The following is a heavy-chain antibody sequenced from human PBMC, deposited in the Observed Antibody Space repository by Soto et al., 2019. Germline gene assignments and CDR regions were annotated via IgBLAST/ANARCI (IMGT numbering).Heavy chain of an antibody. CDR1: GFTFSSYA. D-gene: IGHD3-16*01. CDR2: ISGSGGST. Sequence: GGSLRLSCAASGFTFSSYAMSWVRQAPGKGLEWVSAISGSGGSTYYADSVKGRFTISRDNSKNTLYLQMNSLRAEDTAVYYCAKVLTMGDGYYYYGMDVWGQGTTVTVSS. J-gene: IGHJ6*02. CDR3: AKVLTMGDGYYYYGMDV. V-gene: IGHV3-23*01.